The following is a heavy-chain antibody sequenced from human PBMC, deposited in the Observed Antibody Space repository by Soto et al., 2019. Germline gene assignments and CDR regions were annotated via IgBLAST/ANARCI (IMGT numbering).Heavy chain of an antibody. J-gene: IGHJ4*02. V-gene: IGHV3-23*01. CDR1: GFTFSSYA. D-gene: IGHD6-6*01. Sequence: EVQLLESGGGLVQPGGSLRLSCAASGFTFSSYAMSWVRQAPGKGLEGVSAISGSGGSTYYADSVKGRFTISRDNSKNTLYLQMNSLRAEDTAVYYCAKANGSSSSHFDYWGQGTLVTVSS. CDR2: ISGSGGST. CDR3: AKANGSSSSHFDY.